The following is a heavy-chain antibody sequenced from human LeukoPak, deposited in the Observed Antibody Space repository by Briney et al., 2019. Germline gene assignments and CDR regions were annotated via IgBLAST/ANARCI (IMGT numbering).Heavy chain of an antibody. D-gene: IGHD3-3*01. CDR3: ARGRVVTRFDY. J-gene: IGHJ4*02. CDR2: INHSGST. Sequence: SETLSLTCTVSGGSISSSSYYWGWIRQPPGKGLEWIGEINHSGSTNYNPSLKSRVTISVDTSKNQFSLKLSSVTAADTAVYYCARGRVVTRFDYWGQGTLVTVSS. CDR1: GGSISSSSYY. V-gene: IGHV4-39*07.